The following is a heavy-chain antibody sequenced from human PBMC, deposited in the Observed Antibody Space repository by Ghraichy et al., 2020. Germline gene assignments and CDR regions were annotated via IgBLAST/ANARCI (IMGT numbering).Heavy chain of an antibody. J-gene: IGHJ3*02. CDR1: GFTFSSYG. V-gene: IGHV3-33*08. CDR2: IWYDGSNK. Sequence: GGSLRLSCAASGFTFSSYGMHWVRQAPGKGLEWVVVIWYDGSNKYYADSVKGRFTISRDNSKNTLYLQMNSLRAEDTAVYYCARGTYYDSIIEPAFDIWGQGTMVTVSS. D-gene: IGHD3-22*01. CDR3: ARGTYYDSIIEPAFDI.